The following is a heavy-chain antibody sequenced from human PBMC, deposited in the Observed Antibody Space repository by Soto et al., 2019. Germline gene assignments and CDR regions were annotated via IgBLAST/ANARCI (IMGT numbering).Heavy chain of an antibody. CDR3: ARAKSAAGADY. Sequence: EVQLVESGGGLVKPGGSLRLSCAASGFTFSSYSMNWVRQAPGKGLEWVASISSSSSYIYYADSVKGRFTISRDNAKNSLYLQMNSLRAEDTAVYYCARAKSAAGADYWGQGTLVTVSS. V-gene: IGHV3-21*01. CDR1: GFTFSSYS. J-gene: IGHJ4*02. D-gene: IGHD6-13*01. CDR2: ISSSSSYI.